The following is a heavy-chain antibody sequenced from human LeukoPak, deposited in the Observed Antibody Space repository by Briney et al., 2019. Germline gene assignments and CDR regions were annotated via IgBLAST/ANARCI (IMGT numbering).Heavy chain of an antibody. V-gene: IGHV3-9*01. CDR3: AKDGNWGLYYYYYYMDV. D-gene: IGHD7-27*01. CDR2: ISWNSGSI. CDR1: GFTFDDYA. Sequence: GGSLRLSCAASGFTFDDYAMHWVRQAPGKGLEWVSGISWNSGSIGYADSVKGRFTISRDNAKNSLYLQMNSLRAEDTAVYYCAKDGNWGLYYYYYYMDVWGKGTTVTVSS. J-gene: IGHJ6*03.